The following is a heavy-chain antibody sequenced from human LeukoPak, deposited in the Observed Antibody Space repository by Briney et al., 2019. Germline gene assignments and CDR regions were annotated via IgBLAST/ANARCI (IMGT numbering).Heavy chain of an antibody. V-gene: IGHV1-46*01. CDR2: INPNGGST. CDR3: AILRYNWNNLDP. Sequence: ASVKVSCKASGYTFTSYYMHWVRQAPGQGLELMGIINPNGGSTTYAQKFQGRVTMTRETSTSTVYMELSSLRSEDTAVYYCAILRYNWNNLDPWGQGTLVTVSS. J-gene: IGHJ5*02. CDR1: GYTFTSYY. D-gene: IGHD1-1*01.